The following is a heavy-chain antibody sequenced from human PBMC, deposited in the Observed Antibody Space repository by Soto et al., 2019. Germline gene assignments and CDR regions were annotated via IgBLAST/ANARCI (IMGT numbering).Heavy chain of an antibody. Sequence: SVTLSLTCATSRAPITWGDYSSNWIRQQPGKCLEWIGYIFHGGSTYYNPSLSSQVTISVDRSRTQFSLKLNPVTAPYTAVYFCARGRVLVPPAVMFACLVPWGQGALVKVSS. D-gene: IGHD3-10*02. J-gene: IGHJ5*02. CDR3: ARGRVLVPPAVMFACLVP. CDR2: IFHGGST. CDR1: RAPITWGDYS. V-gene: IGHV4-30-2*01.